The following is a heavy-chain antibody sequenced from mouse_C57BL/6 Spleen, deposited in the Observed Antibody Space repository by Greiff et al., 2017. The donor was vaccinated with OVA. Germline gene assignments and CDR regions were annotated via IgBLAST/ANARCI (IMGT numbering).Heavy chain of an antibody. CDR1: GYTFTSYG. CDR3: SYYSNYEYFDV. J-gene: IGHJ1*03. V-gene: IGHV1-81*01. D-gene: IGHD2-5*01. CDR2: IYPRSGNT. Sequence: QVQLQQSGAELARPGASVKLSCKASGYTFTSYGISWVKQRTGQGLEWIGEIYPRSGNTYYNEKFKGKATLTADKSSSTAYMELRSLTSEDSAVYFCSYYSNYEYFDVWGTGTTVTVSS.